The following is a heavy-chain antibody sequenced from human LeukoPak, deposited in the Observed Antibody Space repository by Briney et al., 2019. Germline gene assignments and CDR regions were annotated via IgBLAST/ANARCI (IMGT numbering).Heavy chain of an antibody. CDR1: GGSISSSSYY. CDR3: ARDGKLWFGELSYYYYYMDV. J-gene: IGHJ6*03. Sequence: SETLSLTCTVSGGSISSSSYYWGWIRQPPGKGLEWIGSIYYSGSTNYNPSLKSRVTMSVDTSKNQFSLKLSSVTAADTAVYYCARDGKLWFGELSYYYYYMDVWGKGTTVTISS. CDR2: IYYSGST. V-gene: IGHV4-39*07. D-gene: IGHD3-10*01.